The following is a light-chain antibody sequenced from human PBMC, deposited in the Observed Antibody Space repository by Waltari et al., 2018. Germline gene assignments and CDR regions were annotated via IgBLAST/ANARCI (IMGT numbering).Light chain of an antibody. Sequence: SYELTQPPSASVAPGQTAWSQCDGDKLGLNLGHWYQDKPGQAPVLVVYDDGDRPSGIPERFSGSNSGNTAALTISRVDAGDEAEYYCQVWDSGSDHYVFGTVTKVTVL. CDR3: QVWDSGSDHYV. CDR1: KLGLNL. V-gene: IGLV3-21*02. J-gene: IGLJ1*01. CDR2: DDG.